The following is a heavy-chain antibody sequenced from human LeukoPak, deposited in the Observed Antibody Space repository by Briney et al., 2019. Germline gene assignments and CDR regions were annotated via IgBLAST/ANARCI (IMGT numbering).Heavy chain of an antibody. CDR1: GFTFSSYA. CDR2: ISGSGGST. CDR3: ARPDSSSYDAFDI. V-gene: IGHV3-23*01. Sequence: GGSLRLSCAASGFTFSSYAMSWVRQAPGKGLEWVSAISGSGGSTYYADSVKGRFTISRDNSKNTLYLQMGSLRAEDMAVYYCARPDSSSYDAFDIWGQGTMVTVSS. J-gene: IGHJ3*02. D-gene: IGHD6-13*01.